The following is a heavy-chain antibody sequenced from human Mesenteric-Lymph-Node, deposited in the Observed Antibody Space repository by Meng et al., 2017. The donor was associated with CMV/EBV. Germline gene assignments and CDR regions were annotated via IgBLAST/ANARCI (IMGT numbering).Heavy chain of an antibody. D-gene: IGHD2-2*02. CDR2: INHSGST. V-gene: IGHV4-39*06. CDR3: AKGEVVPDAIRPYYYYGMDV. Sequence: SESLSLSCTVSGGSISTSSHYWGWIRPPPGKGLVWVGEINHSGSTNYNPSLKSRVTISVDTTKNQFALKLSSVTAADTAVYYGAKGEVVPDAIRPYYYYGMDVWGQGTTVTVSS. J-gene: IGHJ6*02. CDR1: GGSISTSSHY.